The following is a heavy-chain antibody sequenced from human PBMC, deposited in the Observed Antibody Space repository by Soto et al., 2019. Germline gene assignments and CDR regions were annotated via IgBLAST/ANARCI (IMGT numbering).Heavy chain of an antibody. CDR3: PRWEGIVPAGRAFDI. D-gene: IGHD2-2*01. Sequence: SVKVSCKASGGTFSSYAISWVRQAPGQGLEWMGGIIPIFGTANYAQKFQGRVTITADKSTSTAYMELSSLRSEDTAVYYCPRWEGIVPAGRAFDIWRQGTMVTVSS. CDR2: IIPIFGTA. V-gene: IGHV1-69*06. CDR1: GGTFSSYA. J-gene: IGHJ3*02.